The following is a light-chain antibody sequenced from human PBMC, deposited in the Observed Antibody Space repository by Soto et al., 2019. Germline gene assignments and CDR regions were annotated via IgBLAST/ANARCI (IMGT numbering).Light chain of an antibody. Sequence: SVLTQPPSASGSPGQSVTISCAGTSSDVGGYNYVSWYQQYPGKVSKLMIYEVSERPSGVPDRFSGSKSGNTAFLTVSGLQAEDEADYYCLSYADTAHVFGTGDKVTVL. CDR1: SSDVGGYNY. V-gene: IGLV2-8*01. CDR3: LSYADTAHV. CDR2: EVS. J-gene: IGLJ1*01.